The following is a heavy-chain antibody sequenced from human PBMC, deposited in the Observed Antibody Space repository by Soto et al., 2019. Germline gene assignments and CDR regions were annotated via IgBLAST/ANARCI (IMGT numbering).Heavy chain of an antibody. V-gene: IGHV3-23*01. CDR3: AKADYYEDAFDI. D-gene: IGHD3-22*01. CDR2: ISGSGGST. CDR1: GFTFSSYA. Sequence: EVQLLESGGGLVQPGGSLRLSCAASGFTFSSYAMSWVRQAPGKGLEWVSAISGSGGSTYYADSVKGRFTISRNNSKNTLYLQMNSLRAEDRAVYYCAKADYYEDAFDIWGQGTMVTVSS. J-gene: IGHJ3*02.